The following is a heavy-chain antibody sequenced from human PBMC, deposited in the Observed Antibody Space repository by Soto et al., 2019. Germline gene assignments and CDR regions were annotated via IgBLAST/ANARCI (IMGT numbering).Heavy chain of an antibody. CDR1: GYTFTNYG. V-gene: IGHV1-18*01. CDR3: ARSDSVIYSD. Sequence: QVQLVQSGAEVKKPGASVKVSCKASGYTFTNYGITWVRQAPGQGLEWMGWISTYKKDTDYAQKLQGRVTMTTDTATRTAYMELRRLGSDDTAVYYCARSDSVIYSDWGQGTLVIVSS. CDR2: ISTYKKDT. J-gene: IGHJ4*02. D-gene: IGHD1-26*01.